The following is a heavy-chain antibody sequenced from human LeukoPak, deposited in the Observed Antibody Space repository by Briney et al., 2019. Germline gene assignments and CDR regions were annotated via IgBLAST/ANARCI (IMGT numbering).Heavy chain of an antibody. CDR2: ISSSSSYI. V-gene: IGHV3-21*01. CDR1: GLTSSIFE. D-gene: IGHD5-12*01. J-gene: IGHJ3*02. Sequence: GGSLRLSCIASGLTSSIFEMNWVRQAPGKGLEWVSSISSSSSYIYYADSVKGRFTISRDNAKNSLYLQMNSLRAEDTAVYYCARGGYGDAFDIWGQGTMVTVSS. CDR3: ARGGYGDAFDI.